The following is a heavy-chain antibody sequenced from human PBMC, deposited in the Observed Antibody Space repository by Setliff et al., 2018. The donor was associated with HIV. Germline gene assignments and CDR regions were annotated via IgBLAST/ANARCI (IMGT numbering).Heavy chain of an antibody. Sequence: GASVKVSCKASGYTFTSYGVSWVRQARGQGLEWMGWISGYNGNTKYAQKIQGRVTMTTDTSTSTAHMGLSSLRSDDTAMYYCAGDMGYGDYGRAFDIWGQGTMVTVSS. J-gene: IGHJ3*02. V-gene: IGHV1-18*01. CDR3: AGDMGYGDYGRAFDI. CDR2: ISGYNGNT. CDR1: GYTFTSYG. D-gene: IGHD4-17*01.